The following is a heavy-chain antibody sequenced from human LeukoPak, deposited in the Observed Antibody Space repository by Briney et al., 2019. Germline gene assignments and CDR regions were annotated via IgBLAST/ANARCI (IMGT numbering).Heavy chain of an antibody. J-gene: IGHJ4*02. CDR2: IWYDGNDK. V-gene: IGHV3-33*08. CDR1: GFTFSTYD. Sequence: GGSLRLSCVASGFTFSTYDMTWVRQAPGKGLEWVAVIWYDGNDKYYADSVKGRFTISRDNSKNTLYLQMNSLRAEDTAVYYCARDFGRRVVVATVDHWGQGTLVTVSS. CDR3: ARDFGRRVVVATVDH. D-gene: IGHD2-15*01.